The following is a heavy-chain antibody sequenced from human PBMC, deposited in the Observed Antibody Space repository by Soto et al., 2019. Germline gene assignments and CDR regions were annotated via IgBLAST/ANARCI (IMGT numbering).Heavy chain of an antibody. J-gene: IGHJ6*02. V-gene: IGHV1-69*01. CDR2: IIPIFGTA. CDR1: GGTFSSYA. Sequence: QVQLVQSGAEVKKPGSSVKVSCKASGGTFSSYAISWVRQAPGQGLEWMGGIIPIFGTANYAQKFQGRVTITADEYTSTAYMELSSLRSEDTAVYYCARDSGSMVRGVMGYYYYGMDVWGQGTTVTVSS. CDR3: ARDSGSMVRGVMGYYYYGMDV. D-gene: IGHD3-10*01.